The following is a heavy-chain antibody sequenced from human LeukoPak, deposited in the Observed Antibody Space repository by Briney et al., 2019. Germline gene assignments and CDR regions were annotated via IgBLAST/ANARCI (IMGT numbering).Heavy chain of an antibody. V-gene: IGHV1-69*13. Sequence: SVKVSCKASGGTFSSYAISWVRQAPGQGLEWMGGIIPIFGTANYAQKFQGKITITADESTSTAYMELSSLRSEDTAVYYCASQRGDIVVVPAATTDNYYYYYMDVWGKGTTVTVSS. CDR1: GGTFSSYA. D-gene: IGHD2-2*01. J-gene: IGHJ6*03. CDR2: IIPIFGTA. CDR3: ASQRGDIVVVPAATTDNYYYYYMDV.